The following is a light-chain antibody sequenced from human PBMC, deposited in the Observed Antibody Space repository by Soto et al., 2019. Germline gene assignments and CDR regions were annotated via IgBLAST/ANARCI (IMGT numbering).Light chain of an antibody. V-gene: IGLV2-14*01. CDR1: SSDVGGYNY. CDR2: EVS. Sequence: QSALTQPASVSGSPGQSITISCTGTSSDVGGYNYVSWYQQHPGKAPKLMIYEVSNRPSGVSNRFSGSKSVNTASLTISGLQAEDEADYYCSSYTSSRTYVFGTGTKVTVL. CDR3: SSYTSSRTYV. J-gene: IGLJ1*01.